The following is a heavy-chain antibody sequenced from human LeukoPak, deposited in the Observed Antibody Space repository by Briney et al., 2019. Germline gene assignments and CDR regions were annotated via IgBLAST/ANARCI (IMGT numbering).Heavy chain of an antibody. CDR1: GYTFTSYG. CDR3: ARGLSGENDY. Sequence: ASVKVSCKASGYTFTSYGISWVRQAPGQGLEWMGWMNPNSGNTGYAQKFQGRVTMTRNTSISTAYMELSSLRSEDTAVYYCARGLSGENDYWGQGTLVTVSS. V-gene: IGHV1-8*02. CDR2: MNPNSGNT. J-gene: IGHJ4*02. D-gene: IGHD4-17*01.